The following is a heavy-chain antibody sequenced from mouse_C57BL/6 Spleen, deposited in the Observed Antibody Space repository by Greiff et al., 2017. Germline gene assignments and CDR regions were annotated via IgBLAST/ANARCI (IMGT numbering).Heavy chain of an antibody. CDR1: GYTFTRYW. CDR2: IDPSDSYT. Sequence: QVQLQQPGAELVMPGASVKLSCKASGYTFTRYWMHWVKQRPGPGLEWIGEIDPSDSYTNYNQKFKGKSTLTVDKSSSTAYMQLSSLTSEDSAVYYCARVYYDFAFAYWGHGTLVTVAA. V-gene: IGHV1-69*01. D-gene: IGHD2-4*01. J-gene: IGHJ3*01. CDR3: ARVYYDFAFAY.